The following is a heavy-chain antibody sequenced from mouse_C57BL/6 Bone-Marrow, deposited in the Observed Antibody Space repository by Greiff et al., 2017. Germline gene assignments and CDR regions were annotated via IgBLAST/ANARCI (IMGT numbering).Heavy chain of an antibody. CDR2: INPNNGGT. V-gene: IGHV1-26*01. Sequence: EVQLQQSGPELVKPGASVKISCKASGYTFTDYYMNWVKQSHGKSLEWIGDINPNNGGTSYNQKFKGKATLTVDKSSSTAYMELRSLTSEDSAVYYCAAGLYAYSMDYWGQGTSVTVSS. CDR3: AAGLYAYSMDY. D-gene: IGHD6-1*01. CDR1: GYTFTDYY. J-gene: IGHJ4*01.